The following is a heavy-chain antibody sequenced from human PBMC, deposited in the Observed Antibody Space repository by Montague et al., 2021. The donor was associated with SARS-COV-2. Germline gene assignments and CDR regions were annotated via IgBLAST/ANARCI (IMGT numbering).Heavy chain of an antibody. D-gene: IGHD2-2*01. V-gene: IGHV4-39*01. CDR3: ARQGDQLLLEYWFDP. CDR1: GGSISSSSYY. CDR2: IYCSGST. Sequence: SETLSLTCTVSGGSISSSSYYWGWIRQPPGKGLEWIGSIYCSGSTYYNPSLKSRVTISVDTSKNQFSLKLSSVTAADTAVYYCARQGDQLLLEYWFDPWGRGTLVTVSS. J-gene: IGHJ5*02.